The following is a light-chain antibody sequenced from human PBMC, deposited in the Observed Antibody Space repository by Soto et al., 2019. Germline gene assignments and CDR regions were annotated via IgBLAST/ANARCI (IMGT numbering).Light chain of an antibody. Sequence: EVVMTQSPATLSVSPGDSATLSCRASEGVGTNLAWYQQTPGQGPRLLIYATSTRATGIPARFSGSGSGTEFTLTISGLQSEDCAIYYCQQYNKGPQWTFGQGTKVEIK. V-gene: IGKV3-15*01. J-gene: IGKJ1*01. CDR3: QQYNKGPQWT. CDR1: EGVGTN. CDR2: ATS.